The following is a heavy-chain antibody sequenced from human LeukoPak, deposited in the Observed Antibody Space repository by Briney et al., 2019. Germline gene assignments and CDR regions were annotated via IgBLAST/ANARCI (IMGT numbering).Heavy chain of an antibody. Sequence: SETLSLPCTVSGVSISSYYWSWLRQPPGKGLEGIGYIYTSGSTNYNPSLKSRVTISVDTSKDQFSLNLSSVTAADTAVYYCARLGGSYYFDYWGQGTLVTVSS. CDR3: ARLGGSYYFDY. J-gene: IGHJ4*02. CDR2: IYTSGST. V-gene: IGHV4-4*09. CDR1: GVSISSYY. D-gene: IGHD1-26*01.